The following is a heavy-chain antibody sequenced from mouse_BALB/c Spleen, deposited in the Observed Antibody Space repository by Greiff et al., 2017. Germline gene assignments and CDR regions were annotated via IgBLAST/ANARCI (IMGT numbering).Heavy chain of an antibody. Sequence: EVKLVESGGGLVKPGGSLKLSCAASGFAFSSYDMSWVRQTPEKRLEWVAYISSGGGSTYYPDTVKGRFTISRDNAKNTLYLQMSSLKSEDTAMYYCARLLYYGSSPYSFDYWGQGTTLTVSS. J-gene: IGHJ2*01. CDR3: ARLLYYGSSPYSFDY. D-gene: IGHD1-1*01. V-gene: IGHV5-12-1*01. CDR2: ISSGGGST. CDR1: GFAFSSYD.